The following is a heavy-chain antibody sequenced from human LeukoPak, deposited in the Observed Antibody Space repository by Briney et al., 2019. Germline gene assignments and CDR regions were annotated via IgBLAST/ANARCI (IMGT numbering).Heavy chain of an antibody. V-gene: IGHV4-39*01. CDR2: ICYSGST. J-gene: IGHJ5*02. D-gene: IGHD3-10*01. CDR1: GGSISSSSYY. CDR3: ARFEYYGSGVP. Sequence: PSETLSLTCTVSGGSISSSSYYWGWIRQPPGKGLEWIGSICYSGSTYYNPSLKSRVTISVDTSKNQFSLKLSSVTAADTAVYYCARFEYYGSGVPWGQGTLVTVSS.